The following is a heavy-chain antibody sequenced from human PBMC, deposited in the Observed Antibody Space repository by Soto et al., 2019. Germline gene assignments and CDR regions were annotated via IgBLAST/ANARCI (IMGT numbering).Heavy chain of an antibody. CDR2: INPTGGST. D-gene: IGHD3-16*01. Sequence: QVQLVQSEAEVKEPGASVKVSCRASGYTFANYYIHWVRQAPGQGLEWMGIINPTGGSTTYTQKFPRRVTMTRDTSTSTVYIDLSRLRSEDTAVYYCARGDSTAYGTYYFDNWGQGTLVTVSS. CDR3: ARGDSTAYGTYYFDN. V-gene: IGHV1-46*01. J-gene: IGHJ4*02. CDR1: GYTFANYY.